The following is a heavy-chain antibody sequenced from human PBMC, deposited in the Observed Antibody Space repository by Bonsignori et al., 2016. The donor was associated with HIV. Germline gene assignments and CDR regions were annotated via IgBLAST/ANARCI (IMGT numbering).Heavy chain of an antibody. Sequence: WVRQAPGQGLEWMGWINPNSGGTNYAQKFQGRVTMSRDTSISTAYMELSRLRSDDTAVYYCARGAAYTYDSSGYPLDYWGQGTLVTVS. CDR3: ARGAAYTYDSSGYPLDY. CDR2: INPNSGGT. J-gene: IGHJ4*02. D-gene: IGHD3-22*01. V-gene: IGHV1-2*02.